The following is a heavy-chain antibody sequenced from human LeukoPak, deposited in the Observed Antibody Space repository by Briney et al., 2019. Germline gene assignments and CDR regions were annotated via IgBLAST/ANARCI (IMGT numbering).Heavy chain of an antibody. D-gene: IGHD2-2*01. V-gene: IGHV5-51*01. CDR1: GYSFTNYR. CDR3: ASQYCSSTSCYFDY. J-gene: IGHJ4*02. CDR2: INPGDSDT. Sequence: GESLKISCKGSGYSFTNYRIGWVRQMPGKGLEWMGIINPGDSDTTYSPSFQGQVTILADKSITTAYLQWSSLKASDTAMYYCASQYCSSTSCYFDYWGQGTLVTVSS.